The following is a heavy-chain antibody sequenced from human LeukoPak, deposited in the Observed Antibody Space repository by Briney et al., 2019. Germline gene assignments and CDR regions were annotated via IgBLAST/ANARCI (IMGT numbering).Heavy chain of an antibody. V-gene: IGHV3-21*01. Sequence: GGSLRLSCAASGFTFSSYSMNWVRQAPGKGLEWVSSISSSSSYIYYADSVKGGFTISRDNAKNSLYLQMNSLRAEDTAVYYCARDRDYDFWSGYETSHYYYYYGMDVWGQGTTVTVSS. CDR3: ARDRDYDFWSGYETSHYYYYYGMDV. J-gene: IGHJ6*02. D-gene: IGHD3-3*01. CDR2: ISSSSSYI. CDR1: GFTFSSYS.